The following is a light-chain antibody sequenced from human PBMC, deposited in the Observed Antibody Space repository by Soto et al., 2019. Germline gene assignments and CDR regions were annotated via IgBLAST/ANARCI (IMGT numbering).Light chain of an antibody. CDR3: QQYGSSPPIT. J-gene: IGKJ5*01. CDR2: GAS. CDR1: QSVSSSY. Sequence: EIVLTQPPGTLSLSPGERATLSCRASQSVSSSYLTWYQQKPGQAPRLLIYGASSRATGIPDRFSGSGSGTDFTLTISRLEPEYFAVYYCQQYGSSPPITFGQGTRLEIK. V-gene: IGKV3-20*01.